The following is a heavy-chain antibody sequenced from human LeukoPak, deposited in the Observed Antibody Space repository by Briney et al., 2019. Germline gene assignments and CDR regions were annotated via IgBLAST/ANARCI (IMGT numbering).Heavy chain of an antibody. Sequence: PGRSLRLSCAASGFTFSSYGMHWVRQAPGKGLEWVAVISYDGSNKYYADPVKGRFTISRDNSKNTLYLQMNSLRAEDTAVYYCAKALGGQPRDYWGQGTLVTVSS. J-gene: IGHJ4*02. CDR3: AKALGGQPRDY. CDR2: ISYDGSNK. D-gene: IGHD1-26*01. CDR1: GFTFSSYG. V-gene: IGHV3-30*18.